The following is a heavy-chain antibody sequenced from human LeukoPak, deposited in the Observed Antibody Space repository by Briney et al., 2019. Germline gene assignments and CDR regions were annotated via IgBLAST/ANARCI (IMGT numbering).Heavy chain of an antibody. V-gene: IGHV1-8*01. CDR1: GYTFTSYD. CDR2: MNPNSGNT. Sequence: PVASVKVSCKASGYTFTSYDINWVRQATGQGLEWMGWMNPNSGNTGYAQKFQGRVTMTRNKSISTAYMELSSLRSEDTAVYYCARDHTLDAFDIWGQGAMVTVSS. D-gene: IGHD2-2*02. CDR3: ARDHTLDAFDI. J-gene: IGHJ3*02.